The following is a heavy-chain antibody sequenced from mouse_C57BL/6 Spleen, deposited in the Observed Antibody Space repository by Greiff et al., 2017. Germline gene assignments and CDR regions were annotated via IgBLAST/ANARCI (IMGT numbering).Heavy chain of an antibody. J-gene: IGHJ1*03. CDR3: TPNDYEGDFDV. CDR2: IRLKSDNYAT. D-gene: IGHD2-4*01. V-gene: IGHV6-3*01. Sequence: EVQLQQSGGGLVQPGGSMKLSCVASGFTFSNYWMNWVRQSPEKGLEWVAQIRLKSDNYATHSAESVKERFTISRDDSKSSVYLQMNNLRAEDTGIYYCTPNDYEGDFDVWGTGTTVTVAS. CDR1: GFTFSNYW.